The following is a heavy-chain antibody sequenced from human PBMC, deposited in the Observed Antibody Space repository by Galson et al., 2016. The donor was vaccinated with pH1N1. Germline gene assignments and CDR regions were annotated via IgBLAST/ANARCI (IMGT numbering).Heavy chain of an antibody. CDR2: IDSDGGST. J-gene: IGHJ6*02. D-gene: IGHD3-3*01. V-gene: IGHV3-74*01. CDR1: GFTFSSYW. Sequence: SLRLSCAASGFTFSSYWMHWVRQAPGKGLVWVSRIDSDGGSTTYADSVRGRFTISRDNAKNTLYLQMNSLRAEDTAVYFCARDLGVTRFLGRSRYGVDVWG. CDR3: ARDLGVTRFLGRSRYGVDV.